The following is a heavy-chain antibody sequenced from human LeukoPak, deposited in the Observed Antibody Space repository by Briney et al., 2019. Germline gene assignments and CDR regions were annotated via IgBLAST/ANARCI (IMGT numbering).Heavy chain of an antibody. CDR3: ARSRDGYNLWYFDL. D-gene: IGHD5-24*01. CDR1: GFTFSSYD. V-gene: IGHV3-13*01. Sequence: GGSLRLSCAASGFTFSSYDMHWVRQPTGKGLEWVSTIGTAGDTYYPGSVKGRFTISRENAKNSLYLQMTSLRAGDTAVYYCARSRDGYNLWYFDLWGRGALVTVSS. J-gene: IGHJ2*01. CDR2: IGTAGDT.